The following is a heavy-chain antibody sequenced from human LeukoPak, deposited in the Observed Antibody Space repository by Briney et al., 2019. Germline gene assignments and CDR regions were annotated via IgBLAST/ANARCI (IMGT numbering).Heavy chain of an antibody. V-gene: IGHV4-30-4*01. CDR1: GDSISSGDYY. CDR3: ARGNVLLWFGELGEFDY. J-gene: IGHJ4*02. D-gene: IGHD3-10*01. Sequence: SETLSLTCTVSGDSISSGDYYWSWIRQPPGKGLEWIGYIYYSGSTYYNPSLKSRVTISVDTSKNQFSLKLSSVTAADTAVYYCARGNVLLWFGELGEFDYWGQETLVTVSS. CDR2: IYYSGST.